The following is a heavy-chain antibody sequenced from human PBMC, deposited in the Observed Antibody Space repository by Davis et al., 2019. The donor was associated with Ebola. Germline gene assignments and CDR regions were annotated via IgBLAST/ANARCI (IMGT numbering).Heavy chain of an antibody. V-gene: IGHV3-9*01. D-gene: IGHD3-10*01. J-gene: IGHJ3*02. CDR3: AKDMVPLWFGELLSPLSAFDI. CDR2: ISWNSGSI. CDR1: GFTFDDYA. Sequence: GESLNTSCASSGFTFDDYAMHWVRQAPGKGLEWVPGISWNSGSIGYADSVKGRFTISRDNAKNSLYLQMNSLRAEDTALYYCAKDMVPLWFGELLSPLSAFDIWGQGTTVTVSS.